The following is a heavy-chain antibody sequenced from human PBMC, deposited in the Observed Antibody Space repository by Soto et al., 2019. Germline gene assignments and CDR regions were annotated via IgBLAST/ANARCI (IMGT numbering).Heavy chain of an antibody. CDR1: GFTFSSYD. D-gene: IGHD3-16*01. CDR3: TGGADGFDY. CDR2: IGTAGDT. Sequence: EVQLVESGGALVQPGGSLRLSCAASGFTFSSYDFHWVRQATGKGLEWVSGIGTAGDTYYAGSVKGRFIMSRENAKNSLYLQMNSLRAGNTALYYCTGGADGFDYWGQGTLVTGSS. J-gene: IGHJ4*02. V-gene: IGHV3-13*01.